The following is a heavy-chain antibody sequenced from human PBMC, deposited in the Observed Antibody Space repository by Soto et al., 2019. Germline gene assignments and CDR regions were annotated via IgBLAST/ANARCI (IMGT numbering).Heavy chain of an antibody. D-gene: IGHD2-15*01. CDR1: GFAFSSNV. CDR3: AKDSCRGGSCYYPGVNWFDP. CDR2: ISHSGGTT. J-gene: IGHJ5*02. V-gene: IGHV3-23*01. Sequence: PGGSLRLSCVASGFAFSSNVMSWVRQAPGKGLEWVSSISHSGGTTFYADSVKGRFTISRDNSENTLFLQMNSLRAEDTAVYFCAKDSCRGGSCYYPGVNWFDPWGQGTLVTVSS.